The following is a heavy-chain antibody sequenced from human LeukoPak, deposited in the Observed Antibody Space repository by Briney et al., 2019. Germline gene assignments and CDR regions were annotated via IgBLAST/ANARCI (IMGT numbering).Heavy chain of an antibody. CDR2: IYYSGST. Sequence: TSETLSLTCAVSGCSISIYYWSWIRQPPGKGLECIADIYYSGSTNYNPSLKSRVTISVDTSKNQFSLNLNSVTAADTAVYFCARFNSASQRYFDPWGQGTLVTVAS. CDR1: GCSISIYY. V-gene: IGHV4-59*01. J-gene: IGHJ4*02. D-gene: IGHD5-18*01. CDR3: ARFNSASQRYFDP.